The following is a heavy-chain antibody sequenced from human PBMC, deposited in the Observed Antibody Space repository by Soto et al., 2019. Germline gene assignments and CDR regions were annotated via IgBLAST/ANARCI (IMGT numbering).Heavy chain of an antibody. J-gene: IGHJ4*02. D-gene: IGHD1-1*01. CDR3: AKVSAAERDSTFIIVFDS. CDR2: IYHTGSI. CDR1: GVSMSGHF. Sequence: QVQLQESGPGLVKPSETLSLTCAVSGVSMSGHFWNWIRQTPGRGLEWIGYIYHTGSIQYNPSLKSRVTISIDTTKSQFSLKLRAVTAADTATYYCAKVSAAERDSTFIIVFDSWGQGALVTVSA. V-gene: IGHV4-59*11.